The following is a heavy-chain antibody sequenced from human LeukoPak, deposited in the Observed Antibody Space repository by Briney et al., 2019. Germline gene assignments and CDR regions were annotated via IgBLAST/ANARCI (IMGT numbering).Heavy chain of an antibody. CDR1: GGSISSSSYC. V-gene: IGHV4-39*01. CDR2: IYYSGSS. D-gene: IGHD6-13*01. J-gene: IGHJ4*02. Sequence: SETLSLTCTVSGGSISSSSYCWGWIRQPPGKGLEWIGSIYYSGSSYQNPSLKSRISISVDTSKNQFSLKLTSVTAADTAVYYCASEKGFGGSWYADYYFDYWGQGTLVTVSS. CDR3: ASEKGFGGSWYADYYFDY.